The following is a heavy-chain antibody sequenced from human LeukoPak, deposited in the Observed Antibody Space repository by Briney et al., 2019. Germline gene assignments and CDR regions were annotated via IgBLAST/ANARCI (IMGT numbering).Heavy chain of an antibody. J-gene: IGHJ4*02. Sequence: GGSLRLSCAASGFTFSDYYMSWIRQAPGKGLEWVPYISNSGGKTIYYADSVKGRFTISRDNAKNSLYLQMNSLRAEDTAVYYCAKDILAAGLFFDFWGQGTLVTVSS. CDR3: AKDILAAGLFFDF. V-gene: IGHV3-11*01. D-gene: IGHD6-13*01. CDR2: ISNSGGKTI. CDR1: GFTFSDYY.